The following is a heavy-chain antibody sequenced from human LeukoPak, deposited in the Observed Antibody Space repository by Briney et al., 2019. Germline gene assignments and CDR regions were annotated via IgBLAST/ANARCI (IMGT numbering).Heavy chain of an antibody. CDR2: INFNSMLI. D-gene: IGHD3-22*01. J-gene: IGHJ4*02. CDR1: GFTFSNYN. CDR3: AREYYYDSSGLDY. V-gene: IGHV3-48*02. Sequence: GGSLRLSCAASGFTFSNYNIDWVRQAPGKGLEWVSSINFNSMLIDYADSVKGRFTISRDNAKNSLYLQMNSLRDEDTAVYYCAREYYYDSSGLDYWGQGTLVTVSS.